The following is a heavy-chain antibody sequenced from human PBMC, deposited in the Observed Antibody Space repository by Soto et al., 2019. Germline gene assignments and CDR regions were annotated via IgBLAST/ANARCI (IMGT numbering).Heavy chain of an antibody. CDR2: IYYSGNT. CDR1: GDCMSSGGYY. J-gene: IGHJ6*02. CDR3: VSRLGYGYAMDV. V-gene: IGHV4-39*01. Sequence: SDTLALARTVSGDCMSSGGYYWGLIRQPPGKGLEWIGSIYYSGNTFYNPSLKSRVTISRDTSRNQFSLRLSSVTAADTAVYYCVSRLGYGYAMDVWGQGTTVTVSS. D-gene: IGHD5-12*01.